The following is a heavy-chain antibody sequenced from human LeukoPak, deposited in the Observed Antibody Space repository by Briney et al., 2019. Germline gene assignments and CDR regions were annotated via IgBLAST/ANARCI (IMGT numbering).Heavy chain of an antibody. Sequence: GGSLRPSCAASGFTFSSYSMNWVRQAPGKGLEWVSSISSSSSYIYYADSVKGRFTISRDNAKNSLYLQMNSLRAEDTAVYYCAREAMANPYFDYWGQGTLVTVSS. D-gene: IGHD5-18*01. CDR1: GFTFSSYS. CDR3: AREAMANPYFDY. V-gene: IGHV3-21*01. CDR2: ISSSSSYI. J-gene: IGHJ4*02.